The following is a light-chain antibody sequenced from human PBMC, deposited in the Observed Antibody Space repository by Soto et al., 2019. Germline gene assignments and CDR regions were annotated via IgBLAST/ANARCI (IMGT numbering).Light chain of an antibody. V-gene: IGKV3-11*01. J-gene: IGKJ2*01. CDR1: QSVSNS. CDR3: QQGSDWPPTYT. CDR2: GIS. Sequence: EMVLTQSPATLSLSPGERVTLSGRASQSVSNSLVWYQQKAGQAPRLLLYGISYRATGVPARFSGSGSGTDFTLSISSLEPEDFAIYYCQQGSDWPPTYTFGQGTKLEIK.